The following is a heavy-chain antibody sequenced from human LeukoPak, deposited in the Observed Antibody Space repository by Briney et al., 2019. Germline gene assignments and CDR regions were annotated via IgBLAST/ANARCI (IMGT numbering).Heavy chain of an antibody. CDR3: AVDWYDSSGYGTFDY. J-gene: IGHJ4*02. D-gene: IGHD3-22*01. Sequence: GGSLRLSCAASGFSFSSYGMSWVRQGPGKGLEWVSTITGSGGNTDYADSVKGRLTISRDNSKNTLYLQMHSLRAEDTAVYYCAVDWYDSSGYGTFDYWGQGTLVTVSS. CDR2: ITGSGGNT. V-gene: IGHV3-23*01. CDR1: GFSFSSYG.